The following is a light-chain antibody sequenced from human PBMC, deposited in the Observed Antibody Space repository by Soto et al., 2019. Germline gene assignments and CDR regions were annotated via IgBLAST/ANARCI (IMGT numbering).Light chain of an antibody. CDR1: QSVSSSY. CDR3: QQYGSSSWT. V-gene: IGKV3-20*01. CDR2: GAS. Sequence: ESLFARSPGTLSLSPRERATLSCRASQSVSSSYLAWYQQKPGQAPRLLIYGASSRATGIPDRFSGSGSGTDFTLTISRLEPEDFAVYYCQQYGSSSWTFGQGTKVDIK. J-gene: IGKJ1*01.